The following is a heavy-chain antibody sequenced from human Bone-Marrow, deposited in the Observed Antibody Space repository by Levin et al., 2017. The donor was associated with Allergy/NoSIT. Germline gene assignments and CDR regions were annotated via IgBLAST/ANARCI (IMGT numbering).Heavy chain of an antibody. J-gene: IGHJ4*02. V-gene: IGHV3-30*04. CDR1: GFTFDSYP. D-gene: IGHD7-27*01. Sequence: GGSLRLSCAASGFTFDSYPIHWFRQAPGTGLEWLAVISYNENNRYYADSVRGRFSISRDNSKNTVHLQMDSLRPEDTALYYCARGPFLTGPDFWGQGTLVAVSS. CDR3: ARGPFLTGPDF. CDR2: ISYNENNR.